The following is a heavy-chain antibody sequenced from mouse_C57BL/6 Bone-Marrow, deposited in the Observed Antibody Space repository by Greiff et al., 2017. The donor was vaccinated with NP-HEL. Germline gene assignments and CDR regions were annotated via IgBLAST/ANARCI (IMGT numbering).Heavy chain of an antibody. CDR2: INPSSGYT. CDR3: ARGWLLLFAY. D-gene: IGHD2-3*01. V-gene: IGHV1-4*01. Sequence: VQGVESGAELARPGASVKMSCKASGYTFTSYTMHWVKQRPGQGLEWIGYINPSSGYTKYNQKFKDKATLTADKSSSTAYMQLSSLTSEDSAVYYCARGWLLLFAYWGQGTLVTVSA. J-gene: IGHJ3*01. CDR1: GYTFTSYT.